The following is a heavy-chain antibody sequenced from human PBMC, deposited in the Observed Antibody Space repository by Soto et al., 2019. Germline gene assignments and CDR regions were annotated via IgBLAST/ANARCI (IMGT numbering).Heavy chain of an antibody. CDR3: ARESGPEAKFDD. CDR1: GGSIISGGYY. J-gene: IGHJ4*02. Sequence: PAETLSLTCTVSGGSIISGGYYFIGIRQHPWKGLEWIGYIYYSGSTYYNPSLKSRVTISVDTSKNQFSLKLSSVTAADTAVYYCARESGPEAKFDDWGQGTLVTVSS. V-gene: IGHV4-31*03. CDR2: IYYSGST. D-gene: IGHD1-26*01.